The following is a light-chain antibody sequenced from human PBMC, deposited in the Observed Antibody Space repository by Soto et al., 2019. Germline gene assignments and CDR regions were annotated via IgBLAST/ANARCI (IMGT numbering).Light chain of an antibody. V-gene: IGLV1-40*01. CDR3: QSYDSSLSGWV. CDR1: SSNIGAGYD. CDR2: GDT. Sequence: QSVLTQPPSVSGAPGQRVTISCTGSSSNIGAGYDVHWCQRLPGTAPNLLIYGDTNRPSGVPDRFSGSKSGTSASLAITGLQAEDEADYYCQSYDSSLSGWVFGGGTKLTVL. J-gene: IGLJ3*02.